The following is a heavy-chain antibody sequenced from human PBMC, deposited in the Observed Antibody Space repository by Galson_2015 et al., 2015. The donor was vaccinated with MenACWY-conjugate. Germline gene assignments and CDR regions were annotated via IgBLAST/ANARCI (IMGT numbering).Heavy chain of an antibody. CDR1: GFTFSTYW. Sequence: SLRLSCAASGFTFSTYWMHWVRQAPGKGLVWVSRINSDGRSTSYADSVKGRFTISRDNPKNMLYLQMNSLRAEDTAVYYCARLGGNYRTTSHFDYWGQGTLVTVSS. CDR2: INSDGRST. D-gene: IGHD1-26*01. J-gene: IGHJ4*02. CDR3: ARLGGNYRTTSHFDY. V-gene: IGHV3-74*01.